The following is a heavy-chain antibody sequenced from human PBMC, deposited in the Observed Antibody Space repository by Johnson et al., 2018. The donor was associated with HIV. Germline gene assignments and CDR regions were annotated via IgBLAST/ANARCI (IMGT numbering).Heavy chain of an antibody. CDR3: ARVLSWQQVGGNDGFDI. V-gene: IGHV3-30*04. CDR1: GFTFSRYA. J-gene: IGHJ3*02. D-gene: IGHD6-13*01. CDR2: ISYDGRNK. Sequence: VQLVESGGGVVQPGRSLRLSCAASGFTFSRYAIHWVRQAPGRGLEWVAIISYDGRNKYYADSVKGRFIISRDNSKNTLYLQMNSLRTEDTAVYYCARVLSWQQVGGNDGFDIWGQGTMVTVSS.